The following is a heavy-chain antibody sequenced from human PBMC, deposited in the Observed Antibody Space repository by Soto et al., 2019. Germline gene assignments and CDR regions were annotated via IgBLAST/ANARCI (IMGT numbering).Heavy chain of an antibody. CDR3: AKDRDGAAAGPTKFYGMDV. Sequence: EVQLLESGGGLVQPGGSLRLSCAASGFTFSSYAMSWVRQAPGKGLEWVSVISGSGDSTYYADSVRGRFTISRXXXXXXXXXXXXXLRAEDTAVYYCAKDRDGAAAGPTKFYGMDVWGQGTTVTVSS. D-gene: IGHD6-13*01. CDR1: GFTFSSYA. CDR2: ISGSGDST. V-gene: IGHV3-23*01. J-gene: IGHJ6*02.